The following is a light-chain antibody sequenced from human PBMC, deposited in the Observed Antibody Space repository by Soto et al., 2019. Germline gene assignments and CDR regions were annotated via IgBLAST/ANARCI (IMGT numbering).Light chain of an antibody. Sequence: DIQMTQSPSSLSASVGDRVTITCRASQDINNFLAWFQQKPGKAPKSLIYAASRLQSGVPSNFSGRGSGTDFTLPIRGLQPEDFATCFCQQYRTFPHTVGEGTKVEIK. J-gene: IGKJ4*01. V-gene: IGKV1-16*02. CDR2: AAS. CDR3: QQYRTFPHT. CDR1: QDINNF.